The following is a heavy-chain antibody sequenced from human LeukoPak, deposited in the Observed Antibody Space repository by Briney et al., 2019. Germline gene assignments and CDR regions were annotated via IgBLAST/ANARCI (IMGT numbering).Heavy chain of an antibody. CDR2: VFYSGST. V-gene: IGHV4-39*07. CDR1: GDSLSSGHSY. CDR3: ASTDILTGYTATYGMDV. J-gene: IGHJ6*02. Sequence: SETLSLTCTVSGDSLSSGHSYWGWIRQPPGKGLEWIGSVFYSGSTYYNPSLKSRVTISVDTSKNQFSLKLSSVTAADTAVYYCASTDILTGYTATYGMDVWGQGTTVTVSS. D-gene: IGHD3-9*01.